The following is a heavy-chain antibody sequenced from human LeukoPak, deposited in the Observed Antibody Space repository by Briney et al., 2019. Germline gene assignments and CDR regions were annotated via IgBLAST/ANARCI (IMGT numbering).Heavy chain of an antibody. D-gene: IGHD2-2*02. J-gene: IGHJ6*02. CDR3: ARDIVVVPAAIRSLYYYYGMDV. V-gene: IGHV1-69*13. CDR1: GYTFTNNY. CDR2: IIPIFGTA. Sequence: ASVKVSCKASGYTFTNNYLHWVRQAPGQGLEWMGGIIPIFGTANYAQKFQGRVTITADESTSTAYMELSSLRSEDTAVYYCARDIVVVPAAIRSLYYYYGMDVWGQGTTVTVSS.